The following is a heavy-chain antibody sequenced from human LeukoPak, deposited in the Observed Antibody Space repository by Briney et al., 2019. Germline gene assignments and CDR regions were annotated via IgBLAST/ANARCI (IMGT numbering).Heavy chain of an antibody. V-gene: IGHV3-23*01. CDR2: ISGGGVTT. CDR1: GLTLYNVW. D-gene: IGHD3-16*01. CDR3: ARNQQLGGHSYYYYGMDV. Sequence: GGSLRLSCAASGLTLYNVWMSWVRQAPGKGLEWVSGISGGGVTTYYADSVKGRFTISRDNSKNTLYLQMNSLRADDTAIYYCARNQQLGGHSYYYYGMDVWGQGTTVTVSS. J-gene: IGHJ6*02.